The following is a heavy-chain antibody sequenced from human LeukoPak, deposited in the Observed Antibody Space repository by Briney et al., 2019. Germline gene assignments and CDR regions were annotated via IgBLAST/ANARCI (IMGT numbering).Heavy chain of an antibody. CDR2: ISNYNENT. V-gene: IGHV1-18*01. D-gene: IGHD3-10*01. J-gene: IGHJ4*02. CDR1: GDIFTNAG. CDR3: ARWDRPYYSFDF. Sequence: ASVKVSCKASGDIFTNAGITWVRQAPGQGLEWMGWISNYNENTDYAQKFQGRVTMTIDTSTNTAYMELRSLTSDDTAMCYCARWDRPYYSFDFWGQGTLLTVST.